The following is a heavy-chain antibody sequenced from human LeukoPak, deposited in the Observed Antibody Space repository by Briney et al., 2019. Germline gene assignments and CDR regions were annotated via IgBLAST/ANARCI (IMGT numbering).Heavy chain of an antibody. J-gene: IGHJ4*02. D-gene: IGHD6-6*01. CDR1: GGSISSYY. CDR3: AREHSSSYNRQDNYYFDY. Sequence: PSETLSLTCTVSGGSISSYYWSWIRQPPGKGLEWIGYIYYSGSTNYNPSLKSRVTISVDTSKNQFSLKLSSVTAADTAVYYCAREHSSSYNRQDNYYFDYWGQGTLVTVSS. CDR2: IYYSGST. V-gene: IGHV4-59*01.